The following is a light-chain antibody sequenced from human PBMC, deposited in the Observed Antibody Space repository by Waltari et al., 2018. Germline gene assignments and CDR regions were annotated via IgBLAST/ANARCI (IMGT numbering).Light chain of an antibody. CDR1: QSISSY. J-gene: IGKJ2*01. CDR3: QQFDTDVT. CDR2: TAS. V-gene: IGKV1-39*01. Sequence: DIQMTQSPSSLSASVGDRVTITCRASQSISSYLNWYQQKPGKAPRLLIFTASSLESGVPSRFRGRGSGTEFTLTIKSLQPDDFGTYFCQQFDTDVTFGQGTKVEI.